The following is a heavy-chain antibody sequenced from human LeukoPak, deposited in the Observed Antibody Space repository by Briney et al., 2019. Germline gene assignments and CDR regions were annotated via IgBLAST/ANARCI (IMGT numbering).Heavy chain of an antibody. CDR3: ARLSKTRTTLIAYD. D-gene: IGHD1-1*01. V-gene: IGHV5-51*01. J-gene: IGHJ4*02. CDR1: GYSFTGYW. Sequence: GESLKISCKGSGYSFTGYWVGWVRQMPGKGLEWMGIIYPGDSDTRYGPSFQGQVTISADKSITTAYLQWSSLKASDTAMYYCARLSKTRTTLIAYDWGQGTLVTVSS. CDR2: IYPGDSDT.